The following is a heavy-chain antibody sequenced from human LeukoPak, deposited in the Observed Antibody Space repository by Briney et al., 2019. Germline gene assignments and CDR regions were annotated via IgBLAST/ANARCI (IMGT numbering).Heavy chain of an antibody. Sequence: LSQTLSVTCAISGDSVSSNNGAWNWIRQSPSRGLEWLGRTYYRSKWYNDYTESMKGRITINPDTSKRQFSVQLKSVTPEDTAVYYCARDVGNTGWYTFDYWGQGTLVTVSS. V-gene: IGHV6-1*01. J-gene: IGHJ4*02. D-gene: IGHD6-19*01. CDR2: TYYRSKWYN. CDR3: ARDVGNTGWYTFDY. CDR1: GDSVSSNNGA.